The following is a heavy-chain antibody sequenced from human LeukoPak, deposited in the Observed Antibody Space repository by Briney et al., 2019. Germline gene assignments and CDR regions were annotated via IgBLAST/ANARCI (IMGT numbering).Heavy chain of an antibody. J-gene: IGHJ4*02. D-gene: IGHD1-26*01. CDR3: TTDKYSGSYYRGIFDY. CDR1: GFTFTNAW. CDR2: IKSKTDGGTT. V-gene: IGHV3-15*07. Sequence: GGSPRLSCAASGFTFTNAWMNWVRQAPGKGLEWVGRIKSKTDGGTTDYAAPVKGRFTISRDDSKTTLHLQMNSLKTEDTAVYYCTTDKYSGSYYRGIFDYWGQGTLVTVSS.